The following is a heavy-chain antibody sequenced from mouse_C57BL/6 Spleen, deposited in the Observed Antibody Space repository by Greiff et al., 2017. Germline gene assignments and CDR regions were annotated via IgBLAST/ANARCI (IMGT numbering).Heavy chain of an antibody. J-gene: IGHJ4*01. CDR1: GYTFTDYE. CDR3: TRESNTGYYAMDY. V-gene: IGHV1-15*01. D-gene: IGHD2-5*01. Sequence: VPLQLSGAELVRPGASVTLSCKASGYTFTDYEMHWVKQTPVHGLEWIGAIDPETGGTAYNQKFKGKAILTADKSSSTAYMGLRSLTSEDSAVYYCTRESNTGYYAMDYWGQGTSVTVSS. CDR2: IDPETGGT.